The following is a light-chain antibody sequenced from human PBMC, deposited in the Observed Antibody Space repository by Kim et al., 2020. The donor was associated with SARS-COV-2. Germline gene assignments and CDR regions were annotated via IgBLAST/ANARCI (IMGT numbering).Light chain of an antibody. CDR1: RLRSYY. Sequence: GQAVRITCQGDRLRSYYASWYQKKPGQAPVLVIYGKNNPPSGIPDRFSGSRSGNTASLTITGAQAEDEADYYCNSRDSSGNHLGVVFGGGTQLTVL. CDR2: GKN. J-gene: IGLJ2*01. CDR3: NSRDSSGNHLGVV. V-gene: IGLV3-19*01.